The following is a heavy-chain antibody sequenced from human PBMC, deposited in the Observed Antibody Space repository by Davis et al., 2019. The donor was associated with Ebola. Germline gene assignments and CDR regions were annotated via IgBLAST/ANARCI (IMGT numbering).Heavy chain of an antibody. J-gene: IGHJ6*02. CDR1: GGTFSSYA. Sequence: ASVKVSCKASGGTFSSYAISWVRQAPGQGLEWMGVINPSGGSTSYAQKFQGRVTMTRDTSTSTAYMDLSSLRSDDTAVYYCARDGPDYYGLDVWGQGTTVTVSS. CDR3: ARDGPDYYGLDV. CDR2: INPSGGST. V-gene: IGHV1-46*01.